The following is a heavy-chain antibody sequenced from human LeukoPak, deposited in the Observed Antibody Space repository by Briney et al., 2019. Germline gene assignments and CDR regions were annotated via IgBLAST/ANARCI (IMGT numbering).Heavy chain of an antibody. D-gene: IGHD3-3*01. CDR2: INSDGSST. CDR1: GFTFSSYS. CDR3: ARVSAGDFWSGYYPLYYFDY. V-gene: IGHV3-74*01. J-gene: IGHJ4*02. Sequence: GGSLRLSCAASGFTFSSYSMNWVRQAPGKGLVWVSRINSDGSSTSYADSVKGRFTISRDNAKNTLYLQMNSLRAEDTAVYYCARVSAGDFWSGYYPLYYFDYWGQGTLVTVSS.